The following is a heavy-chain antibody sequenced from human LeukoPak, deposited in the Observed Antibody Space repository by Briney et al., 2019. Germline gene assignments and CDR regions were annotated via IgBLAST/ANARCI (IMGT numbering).Heavy chain of an antibody. Sequence: PGGSLRLSCVASGFTFSNYAMNWVRQAPGKGLEWVSGVSGGGSSTYYADSVKGRFTISRDNSKNMLYLQMNSLRAEDTAVYYCAKRATMSGATYYFDYWGQGTLVTVSS. V-gene: IGHV3-23*01. CDR1: GFTFSNYA. CDR2: VSGGGSST. D-gene: IGHD5-12*01. J-gene: IGHJ4*02. CDR3: AKRATMSGATYYFDY.